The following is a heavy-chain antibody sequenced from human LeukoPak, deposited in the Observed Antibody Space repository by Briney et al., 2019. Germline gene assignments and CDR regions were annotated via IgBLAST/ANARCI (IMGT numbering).Heavy chain of an antibody. CDR1: GYTFTNYW. CDR2: ISPGDSDT. Sequence: GDSLKISCKGSGYTFTNYWIGWVRQMPGKGLEWMGIISPGDSDTRYSPSFQGQVTISADKSISTAYLQWSSLKASDTAMYFCARRRDSSGYYRYYFDYWGQGTLVTVSS. J-gene: IGHJ4*02. D-gene: IGHD3-22*01. CDR3: ARRRDSSGYYRYYFDY. V-gene: IGHV5-51*01.